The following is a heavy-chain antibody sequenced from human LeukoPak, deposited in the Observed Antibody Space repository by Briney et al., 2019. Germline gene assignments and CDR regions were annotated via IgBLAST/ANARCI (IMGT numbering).Heavy chain of an antibody. Sequence: SGTLSLTCTVSGASISDYYWSWIRQPAGKGLEWIGRISTTGSTYYNPSFQSRVTMSADPSKTLFFLRLRSVTAADTAVYYCARSPSTIGWNWGYYFDYWGQGSLVTVSS. CDR2: ISTTGST. D-gene: IGHD3-3*01. CDR1: GASISDYY. CDR3: ARSPSTIGWNWGYYFDY. J-gene: IGHJ4*02. V-gene: IGHV4-4*07.